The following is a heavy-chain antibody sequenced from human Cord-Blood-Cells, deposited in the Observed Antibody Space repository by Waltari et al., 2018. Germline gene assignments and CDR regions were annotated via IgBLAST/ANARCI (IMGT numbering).Heavy chain of an antibody. J-gene: IGHJ2*01. Sequence: QVQLQQSGPGLVKPSQTLSLTCAIPGVSVSSNRADWNWIRQSPSRGLQWLGRTYYRSNWYNDYAVSVKSRITINPDTAKNQFSLQLNSVTPEDTAVYYCARGAGYWYFDLWGRGTLVTVSS. CDR2: TYYRSNWYN. D-gene: IGHD3-10*01. V-gene: IGHV6-1*01. CDR3: ARGAGYWYFDL. CDR1: GVSVSSNRAD.